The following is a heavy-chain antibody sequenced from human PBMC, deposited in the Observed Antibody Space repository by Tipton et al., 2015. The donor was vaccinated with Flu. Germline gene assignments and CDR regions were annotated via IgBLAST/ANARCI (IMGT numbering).Heavy chain of an antibody. CDR2: IYYNGSS. CDR3: TRSGRYGYAAY. Sequence: TLSLTCSVSGDSIGSRYFWAWIRQPPGKGLEWIGVIYYNGSSNYNPSLNSRVTMSVATSKNQFSLKLSSVTAADTAVYYCTRSGRYGYAAYWGRGTLVTVSS. V-gene: IGHV4-61*05. CDR1: GDSIGSRYF. D-gene: IGHD5-18*01. J-gene: IGHJ4*02.